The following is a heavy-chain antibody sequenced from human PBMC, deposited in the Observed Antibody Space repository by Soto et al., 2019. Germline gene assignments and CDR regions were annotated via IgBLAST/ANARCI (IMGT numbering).Heavy chain of an antibody. D-gene: IGHD6-19*01. CDR3: ARIIAVAGFDY. J-gene: IGHJ4*02. CDR2: ISSSGSTI. CDR1: GFTFSDYY. Sequence: SGGSLRLSCAAAGFTFSDYYMSWIRQAPGKGLEWVSYISSSGSTIYYADSVKRRFTISRDNAKNSLYLQMNSLRAEDTAVYYYARIIAVAGFDYWGQGTLVTVSS. V-gene: IGHV3-11*01.